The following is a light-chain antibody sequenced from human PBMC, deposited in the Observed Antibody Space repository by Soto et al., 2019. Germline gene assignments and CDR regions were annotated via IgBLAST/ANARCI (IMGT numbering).Light chain of an antibody. CDR1: QTITTY. V-gene: IGKV3-11*01. CDR3: QQYGDRPRT. J-gene: IGKJ1*01. CDR2: GAS. Sequence: EIVLTQSPATLSLSPGERATLSCRASQTITTYLAWYQQKPGQPPRLLIYGASNRATGIPARFSGSGSGTDFTLTISNLEPEDFAVYFCQQYGDRPRTFGQGTKVDIK.